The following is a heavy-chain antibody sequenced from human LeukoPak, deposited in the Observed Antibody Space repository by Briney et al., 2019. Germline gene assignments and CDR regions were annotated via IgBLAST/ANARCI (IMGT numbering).Heavy chain of an antibody. J-gene: IGHJ6*03. CDR3: ARDGRNYYGSGSYPYYYYMDV. V-gene: IGHV1-69*13. Sequence: SVKVSCKASGGTFSRYGINWVRQAPGQGLERMGGIIPILGTANYAQNFQGRVTITADESTSTAYMELRCRRAEDTAVYYCARDGRNYYGSGSYPYYYYMDVWGKGTTVTVSS. D-gene: IGHD3-10*01. CDR2: IIPILGTA. CDR1: GGTFSRYG.